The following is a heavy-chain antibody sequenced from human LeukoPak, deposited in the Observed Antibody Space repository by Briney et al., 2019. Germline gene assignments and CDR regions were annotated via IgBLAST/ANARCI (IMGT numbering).Heavy chain of an antibody. CDR1: GYTFRDFG. Sequence: ASVKVSCKAYGYTFRDFGISWVRQAPGQGLEWMGWITTYNGNTNYIQKLQGRVTMTTDTSTSTAYMELRSLRSDDTAVYYCARSRYPDVDTAMAPFDYWGQGTLVTVSS. D-gene: IGHD5-18*01. CDR3: ARSRYPDVDTAMAPFDY. V-gene: IGHV1-18*01. CDR2: ITTYNGNT. J-gene: IGHJ4*02.